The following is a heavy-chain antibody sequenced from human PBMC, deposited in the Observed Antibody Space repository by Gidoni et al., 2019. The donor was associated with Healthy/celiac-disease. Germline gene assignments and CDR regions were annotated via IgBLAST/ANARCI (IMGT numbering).Heavy chain of an antibody. CDR1: GNHYPYTW. CDR2: IDPSNSYT. D-gene: IGHD2-15*01. CDR3: ARGTRYCRCSSCISVIVDL. Sequence: EVQLVQSGAEVKKSGESLRISCLGDGNHYPYTWINWVRQMPGKVLELMGRIDPSNSYTTYSPSFPGHVPIPADESVSTAYLQWSRLKASDTAKYFCARGTRYCRCSSCISVIVDLWGQGTLVTVSS. J-gene: IGHJ5*02. V-gene: IGHV5-10-1*01.